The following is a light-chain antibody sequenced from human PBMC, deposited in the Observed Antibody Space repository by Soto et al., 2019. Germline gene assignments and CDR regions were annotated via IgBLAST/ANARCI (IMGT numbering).Light chain of an antibody. J-gene: IGLJ1*01. CDR2: EGS. CDR3: CSYAGSSTSPYV. V-gene: IGLV2-23*01. CDR1: SSDVGSYNL. Sequence: QSVLTQPASVSGSPGQSITISCTGTSSDVGSYNLVSWYQQHPGKAPKLMIYEGSKRPSGGPNRFSGSKSGNTASLTISGLQAEDEADYYCCSYAGSSTSPYVFGTGTKVTVL.